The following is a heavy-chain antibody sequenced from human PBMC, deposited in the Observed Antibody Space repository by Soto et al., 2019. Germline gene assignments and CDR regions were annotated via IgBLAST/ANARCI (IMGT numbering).Heavy chain of an antibody. CDR3: AMGYSSRPRLYYYYGMDV. V-gene: IGHV4-34*01. CDR1: GGSFSGYY. J-gene: IGHJ6*02. D-gene: IGHD6-13*01. Sequence: SETLSLTCAVYGGSFSGYYWSWIRQPPGKGLEWIGEINHSGSTNYNPSLKSRVTISVDTSKNQFSLKLSSVTAADTAVYYCAMGYSSRPRLYYYYGMDVWGQGTTVTVSS. CDR2: INHSGST.